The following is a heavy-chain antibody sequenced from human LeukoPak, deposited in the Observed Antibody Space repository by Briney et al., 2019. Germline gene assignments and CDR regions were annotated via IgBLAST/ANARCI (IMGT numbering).Heavy chain of an antibody. CDR1: GGAINGYY. D-gene: IGHD5-24*01. CDR3: ARVKLLSIDL. Sequence: SSETLSLTCTVSGGAINGYYWTWIRQPPGKGLECIGYISYTGTTNYNASLKSRVTISLDTSKKQFSLKLTSLTAADTAVYYCARVKLLSIDLWGQGTLVTVSS. J-gene: IGHJ5*02. V-gene: IGHV4-59*01. CDR2: ISYTGTT.